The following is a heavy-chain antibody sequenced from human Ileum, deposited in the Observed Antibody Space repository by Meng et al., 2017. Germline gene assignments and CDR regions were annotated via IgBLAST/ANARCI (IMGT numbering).Heavy chain of an antibody. V-gene: IGHV4-4*02. CDR1: GGSLSTSNW. CDR3: ARVSQRDGYNSANFDY. J-gene: IGHJ4*02. CDR2: IYHTGST. Sequence: VQLQESGPGWVKPSGTLSTTCAFSGGSLSTSNWGSWLRQSPGQGLEWIGEIYHTGSTTDNPSLESRVTVSVDKSNNQFSLRLTSATAADTAVYYCARVSQRDGYNSANFDYWGQGALVTVSS. D-gene: IGHD5-24*01.